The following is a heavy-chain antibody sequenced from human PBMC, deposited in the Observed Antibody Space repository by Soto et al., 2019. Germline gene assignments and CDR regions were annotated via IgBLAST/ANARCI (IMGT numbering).Heavy chain of an antibody. V-gene: IGHV2-5*02. CDR3: AHALRRRDCSGGRCYSFHY. D-gene: IGHD2-15*01. Sequence: SGPTLGNPTQTLAVTCPVSGVSLSTSGVAVGWLRQAPGKALEGLAVTYWDDDKRNRPSLKSRLTIIRDTSKNQVVLIMTTMDPVDTGTYYCAHALRRRDCSGGRCYSFHYWGQGTLVTVSS. CDR1: GVSLSTSGVA. J-gene: IGHJ4*02. CDR2: TYWDDDK.